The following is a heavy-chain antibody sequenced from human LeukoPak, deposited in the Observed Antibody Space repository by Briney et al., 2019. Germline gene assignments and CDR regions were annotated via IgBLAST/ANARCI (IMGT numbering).Heavy chain of an antibody. CDR2: ICGSGGGT. CDR1: GFTFSSSA. Sequence: GGSLRLSCAASGFTFSSSAMSWVRQAPGKGLEWVSAICGSGGGTYYPDTVKVGFTISRDNSKNTLYFQMNSLSAEATAVHYCAKDGDGSGWYFPRWGQGSLVTVSS. J-gene: IGHJ4*02. D-gene: IGHD6-19*01. V-gene: IGHV3-23*01. CDR3: AKDGDGSGWYFPR.